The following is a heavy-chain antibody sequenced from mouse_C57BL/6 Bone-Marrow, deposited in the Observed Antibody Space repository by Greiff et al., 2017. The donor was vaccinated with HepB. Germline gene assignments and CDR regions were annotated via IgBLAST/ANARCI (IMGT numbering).Heavy chain of an antibody. D-gene: IGHD1-1*01. Sequence: EVQRVESGGGLVQSGRSLRLSCATSGFTFSDFYMEWVRQAPGKGLEWIAASRNKANDYTTEYSASVKGRFIVSRDTSQSILYLQMNALRAEDTAIYYCARDGSSYAMDYWGQGTSVTVSS. CDR1: GFTFSDFY. V-gene: IGHV7-1*01. CDR2: SRNKANDYTT. J-gene: IGHJ4*01. CDR3: ARDGSSYAMDY.